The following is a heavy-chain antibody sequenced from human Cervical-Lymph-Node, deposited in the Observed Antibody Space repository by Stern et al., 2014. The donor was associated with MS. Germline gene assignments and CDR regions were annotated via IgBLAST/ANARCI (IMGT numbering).Heavy chain of an antibody. Sequence: VQLVESGGGVVQPGRSLRLTCTVSGFTFSSYGMHWVRQAPGKGLEWGSGISYDGSDTYYAESVKGRFTISRDNTKNTLYLEMRRLRREDTAVYYCVKRGITEVRGVRLGDYWGPGTLVIVSS. V-gene: IGHV3-30*18. CDR3: VKRGITEVRGVRLGDY. CDR2: ISYDGSDT. D-gene: IGHD3-10*01. CDR1: GFTFSSYG. J-gene: IGHJ4*02.